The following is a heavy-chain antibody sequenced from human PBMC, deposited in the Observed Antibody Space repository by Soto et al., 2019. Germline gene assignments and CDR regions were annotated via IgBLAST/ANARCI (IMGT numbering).Heavy chain of an antibody. CDR2: MSNSGADI. CDR3: ARTLGNWYFDL. CDR1: DFPFSSFE. D-gene: IGHD7-27*01. Sequence: EALLVESGGGLVQPGGSLRLSCVASDFPFSSFEMNWVRQVPGRGLEWLSYMSNSGADIKYAAYLEGRFTVSRDNSKRSLFLQMDRLRVDDPGVYYCARTLGNWYFDLWGRGTLVTVSS. J-gene: IGHJ2*01. V-gene: IGHV3-48*03.